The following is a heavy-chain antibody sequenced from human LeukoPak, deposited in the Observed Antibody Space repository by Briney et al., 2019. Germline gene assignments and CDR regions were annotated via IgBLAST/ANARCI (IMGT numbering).Heavy chain of an antibody. CDR2: INHSGST. Sequence: SETLSLTCAVSGDSISSGYYWGWIRQPPGKGLEWIGSINHSGSTYYNPSLKSRVTISVDTSKNQFSLKLRSVTAADTAVYYCARGNGEDILTHCNWFGNWGQGTLVTVSS. CDR3: ARGNGEDILTHCNWFGN. CDR1: GDSISSGYY. V-gene: IGHV4-38-2*01. D-gene: IGHD3-9*01. J-gene: IGHJ5*02.